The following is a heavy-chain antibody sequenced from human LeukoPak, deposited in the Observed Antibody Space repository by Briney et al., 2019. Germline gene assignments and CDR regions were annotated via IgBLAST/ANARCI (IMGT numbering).Heavy chain of an antibody. CDR1: GFTFRSYS. D-gene: IGHD4-17*01. CDR3: ARGNSYGDFDY. CDR2: ISTDGSST. J-gene: IGHJ4*02. V-gene: IGHV3-74*01. Sequence: GGSLRLSCAASGFTFRSYSMNWVRQVPGKGLVWVSRISTDGSSTSYADSVKGRFTISRDNAKNTLILQMNSLRTEDTAVYYCARGNSYGDFDYWGQGTLVTVSS.